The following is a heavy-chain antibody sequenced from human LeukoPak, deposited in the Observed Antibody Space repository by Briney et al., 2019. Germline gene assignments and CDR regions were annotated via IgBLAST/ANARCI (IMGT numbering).Heavy chain of an antibody. CDR2: ISSSGST. J-gene: IGHJ3*02. CDR3: ARMKRRDI. Sequence: PSQTLSLTCTVSGDSISSGDYYWSWIRQPAGKGLEWIGRISSSGSTNYNPSLKSRVTILVDTSKNQFSLKLSSVTAADTAVYYCARMKRRDIWGQGTMVTVSS. CDR1: GDSISSGDYY. V-gene: IGHV4-61*02.